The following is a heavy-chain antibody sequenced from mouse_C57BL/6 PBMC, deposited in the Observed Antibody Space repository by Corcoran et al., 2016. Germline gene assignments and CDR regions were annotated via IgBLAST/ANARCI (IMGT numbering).Heavy chain of an antibody. CDR1: GYAFSSYW. CDR3: ARNYYGSSSFAY. Sequence: QVQLQQSGAGLVKPGASVKISCKASGYAFSSYWMNWVKQRPGKGLEWIGRIYPGDGDTNYNGKFKGKATLTADKSSSTAYMELRSLTSEDSAVYYCARNYYGSSSFAYWGQGTLVTVSA. CDR2: IYPGDGDT. J-gene: IGHJ3*01. V-gene: IGHV1-80*01. D-gene: IGHD1-1*01.